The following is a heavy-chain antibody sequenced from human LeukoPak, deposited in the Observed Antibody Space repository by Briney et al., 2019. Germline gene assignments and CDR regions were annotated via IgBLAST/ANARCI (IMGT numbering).Heavy chain of an antibody. V-gene: IGHV1-46*01. CDR3: VRHDHMDV. Sequence: ASVKVSCKASGYTFTTYSMHWVRQAPGQGLEWMAIINLSGGSTDYTQKFQGRVTMTRDTSTSTVYMELSSLRSEDTAVYYCVRHDHMDVWGQGTTVTVSS. D-gene: IGHD3-16*01. CDR2: INLSGGST. CDR1: GYTFTTYS. J-gene: IGHJ6*02.